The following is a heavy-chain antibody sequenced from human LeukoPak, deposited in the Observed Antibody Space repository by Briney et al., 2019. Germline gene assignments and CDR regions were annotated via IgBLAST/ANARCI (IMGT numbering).Heavy chain of an antibody. CDR1: GYTFTGYY. Sequence: ASVTVSCKASGYTFTGYYMHWVRQAPGQGLEWMGWINPNSGGTNYAQKFQGRVTMTRDTSISTAYMELSRLRSDDTAVYYCARRTLYSSSWYVIDYWGQGTLVTVSS. CDR3: ARRTLYSSSWYVIDY. J-gene: IGHJ4*02. CDR2: INPNSGGT. V-gene: IGHV1-2*02. D-gene: IGHD6-13*01.